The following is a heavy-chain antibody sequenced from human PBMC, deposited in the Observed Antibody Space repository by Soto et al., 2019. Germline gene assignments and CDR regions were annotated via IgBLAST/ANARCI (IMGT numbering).Heavy chain of an antibody. CDR3: ASSRRGAVPDSLGF. D-gene: IGHD2-15*01. J-gene: IGHJ4*02. V-gene: IGHV3-30-3*01. CDR2: ISKDGSVI. Sequence: QVQLVESGGGVVQPGGSLRLSCAASGFSFSRFAIHWVRQAPGKGLEWVAVISKDGSVIYYADSVKGRFTISRDNSKSSLFLQVNSLTSEDTAVYHCASSRRGAVPDSLGFWGQGTLVTVSS. CDR1: GFSFSRFA.